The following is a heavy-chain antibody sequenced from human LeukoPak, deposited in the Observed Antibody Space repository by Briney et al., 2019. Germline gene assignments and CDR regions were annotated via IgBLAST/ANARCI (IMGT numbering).Heavy chain of an antibody. J-gene: IGHJ6*02. Sequence: PSETLSLTCAVSGGSITSSNWWSWVRQPPGKGLEWIGYIYYSGSTNYNPSLKSRVTISVDTSKNQFSLKLSSVTAADTAVYYCARVYYYYGMDVWGQGTTVTVSS. CDR1: GGSITSSNW. CDR3: ARVYYYYGMDV. CDR2: IYYSGST. V-gene: IGHV4-4*02.